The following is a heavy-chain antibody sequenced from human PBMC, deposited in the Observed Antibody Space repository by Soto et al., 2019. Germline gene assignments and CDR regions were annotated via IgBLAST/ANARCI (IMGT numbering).Heavy chain of an antibody. D-gene: IGHD2-8*01. CDR1: GFTFSSYA. J-gene: IGHJ6*02. Sequence: GGSLRLSCAASGFTFSSYAMHWVRQAPGKGLEWVAVISYDGSNKYYADSVKGRFTISRDNSKNTLYLQMNSLRAEDTAVYYCAREKRVVLMVYAIFDYYYGMDVWGQGTTVTVSS. CDR3: AREKRVVLMVYAIFDYYYGMDV. CDR2: ISYDGSNK. V-gene: IGHV3-30-3*01.